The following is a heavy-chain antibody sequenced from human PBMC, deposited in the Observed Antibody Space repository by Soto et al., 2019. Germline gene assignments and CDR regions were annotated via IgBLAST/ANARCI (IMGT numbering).Heavy chain of an antibody. J-gene: IGHJ5*02. Sequence: ASVKVSCKASGYTFTSYGISWVRQAPGQGLEWMGWISAYNGNTNYAQKLQGRVTMTTDTSTSTAYMELRSLRSDDTAVYYCARDSLLYYYDRGLYNWFDPWGQGTLVTVSS. V-gene: IGHV1-18*01. CDR2: ISAYNGNT. CDR1: GYTFTSYG. CDR3: ARDSLLYYYDRGLYNWFDP. D-gene: IGHD3-22*01.